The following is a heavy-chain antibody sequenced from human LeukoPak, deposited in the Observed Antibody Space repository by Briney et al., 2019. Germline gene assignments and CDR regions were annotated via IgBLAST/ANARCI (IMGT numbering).Heavy chain of an antibody. J-gene: IGHJ5*02. CDR1: GGTFSSYA. CDR2: IIPIFGIA. Sequence: SVKVPCKASGGTFSSYAISWVRQAPGQGLEWMGRIIPIFGIANYAQKFQGRVKITADKSTSTAYMELSSLRSEDTAVYYCASGIAVAGRSGVDWFDPWGQGTLVTVSS. CDR3: ASGIAVAGRSGVDWFDP. D-gene: IGHD6-19*01. V-gene: IGHV1-69*04.